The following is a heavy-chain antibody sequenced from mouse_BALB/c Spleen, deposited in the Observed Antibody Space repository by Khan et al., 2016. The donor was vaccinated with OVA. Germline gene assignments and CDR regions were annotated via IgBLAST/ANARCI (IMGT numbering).Heavy chain of an antibody. CDR3: TRDRKYYGSSFYFDY. V-gene: IGHV5-6-4*01. CDR2: ITSGGSYT. Sequence: EVELVESGGGLVKPGGSLRLSCEAPGFTFSSYSMSWVRQTPEKRLEWVATITSGGSYTYYPDSVQGRFTISRDNAKNTLYLQMSSLKSEDTAIYYCTRDRKYYGSSFYFDYWGQGTTLTVSS. D-gene: IGHD1-1*01. J-gene: IGHJ2*01. CDR1: GFTFSSYS.